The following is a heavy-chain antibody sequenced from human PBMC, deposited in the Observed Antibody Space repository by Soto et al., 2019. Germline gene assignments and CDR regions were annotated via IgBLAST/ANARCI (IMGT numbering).Heavy chain of an antibody. CDR1: GFTFSTYT. CDR2: ISSRGDQT. V-gene: IGHV3-23*01. CDR3: TKGTRVLRFLECLL. D-gene: IGHD3-3*01. Sequence: DVGLSESGGGLVQPGGSLRLSCTASGFTFSTYTMTWVRQAPGKGLEWVSSISSRGDQTYYADSVRGRSIISRDNSKNTLYLQIRSLGDDDTAMYYCTKGTRVLRFLECLLWGQGTQVIVSS. J-gene: IGHJ4*02.